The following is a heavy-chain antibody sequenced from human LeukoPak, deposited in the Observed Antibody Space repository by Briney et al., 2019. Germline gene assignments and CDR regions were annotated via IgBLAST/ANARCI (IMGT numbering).Heavy chain of an antibody. J-gene: IGHJ4*02. CDR1: GGSFSGYY. V-gene: IGHV4-34*01. CDR2: INHSGST. D-gene: IGHD3-9*01. Sequence: SETLSLTCAVHGGSFSGYYWSWIRQPPGKGLEWIGEINHSGSTNYNPSLKSRVTISVDTSKNQFSLKLSSVTAADTAVYYCARGRYYDILTGYYQPSRPYYFDYWGQGTLVTVSS. CDR3: ARGRYYDILTGYYQPSRPYYFDY.